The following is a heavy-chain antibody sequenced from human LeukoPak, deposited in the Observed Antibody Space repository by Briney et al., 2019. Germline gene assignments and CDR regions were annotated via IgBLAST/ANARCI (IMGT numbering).Heavy chain of an antibody. CDR2: IIPILGIA. D-gene: IGHD2-15*01. Sequence: GASVKVSCKASGGTFSSYAISWVRQAPGQGLEWMGRIIPILGIANYAQKFQGRVTITADKSTSTAYMELSSLRSEDTAVYYCARLYCSGGSCYSDDAFDIWGQGTVVTVSS. V-gene: IGHV1-69*04. CDR3: ARLYCSGGSCYSDDAFDI. CDR1: GGTFSSYA. J-gene: IGHJ3*02.